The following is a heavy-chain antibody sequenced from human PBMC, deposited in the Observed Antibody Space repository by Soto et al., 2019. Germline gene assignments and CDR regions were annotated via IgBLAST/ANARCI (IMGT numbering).Heavy chain of an antibody. Sequence: SETLSLTCIVSGGSISSYYWNWIRQAPGKGLEWIGYFYYSGITNYNPSLKSRVTISVDTSMNQFSLKLTSVTAADTAVYYCARPSSSIAAFDIWGKGTMVTVSS. V-gene: IGHV4-59*01. CDR1: GGSISSYY. J-gene: IGHJ3*02. CDR3: ARPSSSIAAFDI. D-gene: IGHD6-6*01. CDR2: FYYSGIT.